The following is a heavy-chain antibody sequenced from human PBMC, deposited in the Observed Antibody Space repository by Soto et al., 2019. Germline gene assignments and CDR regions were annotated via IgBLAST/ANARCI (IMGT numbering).Heavy chain of an antibody. D-gene: IGHD3-22*01. CDR3: ARDGNYYDSSGYARYYCMDG. Sequence: QVQLVQSGAEVKKPGASVKVSCKASGYTFITYGISWVRQAPGQGLEWMGWISAYNGNTNYAQKLQGRATMTTDTSTSTAYMELRRLRSDDTAVYYCARDGNYYDSSGYARYYCMDGWGQGTTVTVSS. V-gene: IGHV1-18*01. CDR1: GYTFITYG. CDR2: ISAYNGNT. J-gene: IGHJ6*02.